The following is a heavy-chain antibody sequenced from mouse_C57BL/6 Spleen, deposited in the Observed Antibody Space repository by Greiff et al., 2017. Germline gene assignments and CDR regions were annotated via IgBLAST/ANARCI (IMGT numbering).Heavy chain of an antibody. D-gene: IGHD1-1*01. Sequence: VQLVESGGGLVQPGGSMKLSCAASGFTFSDAWMDWVRQSPEKGLEWVAEIRNKANNHATYYAESVKGRFTISRDDSKSSVYLQMNSLRAEDTGIYYCTSLITTGGYFDVWGTGTTVTVSS. J-gene: IGHJ1*03. CDR1: GFTFSDAW. CDR3: TSLITTGGYFDV. V-gene: IGHV6-6*01. CDR2: IRNKANNHAT.